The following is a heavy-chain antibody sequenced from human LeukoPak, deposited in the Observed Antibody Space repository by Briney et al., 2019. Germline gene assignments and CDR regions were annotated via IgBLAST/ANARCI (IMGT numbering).Heavy chain of an antibody. CDR3: ARAYKASPLHNAIDS. Sequence: SETLSLTCAVYGGSFSGYSWSWIRQTPGKGLEWIGETDHSGTTNYNPSLKSRVIISPDTSKSQFSLKVNSVTAADTAVYYCARAYKASPLHNAIDSWGQGTLVTVSS. D-gene: IGHD1-14*01. J-gene: IGHJ4*02. V-gene: IGHV4-34*01. CDR1: GGSFSGYS. CDR2: TDHSGTT.